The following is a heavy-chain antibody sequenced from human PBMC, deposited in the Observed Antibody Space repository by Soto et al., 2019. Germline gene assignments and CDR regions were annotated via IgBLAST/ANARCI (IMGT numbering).Heavy chain of an antibody. D-gene: IGHD6-13*01. CDR1: GYTFTGYY. CDR2: INPNSGGT. V-gene: IGHV1-2*04. Sequence: QVQLVQSGAEVKKPGASVKVSCKASGYTFTGYYMHWVRQAPGQGLEWMGWINPNSGGTNYAQKLQGWVTMTRDTSISTAYMELSRLRSDDTAVYYWARDLSSYSSSWPHWGQGTLVTVSS. CDR3: ARDLSSYSSSWPH. J-gene: IGHJ4*02.